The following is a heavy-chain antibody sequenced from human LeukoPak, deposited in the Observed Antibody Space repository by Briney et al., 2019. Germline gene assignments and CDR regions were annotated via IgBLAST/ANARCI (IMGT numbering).Heavy chain of an antibody. CDR3: ASSGSGSYPDY. J-gene: IGHJ4*02. V-gene: IGHV3-64*01. Sequence: GGSLRLSCAASGFTFSSYAMHWVRQAPGKGLEYVSAISSNGGSTYYANSVKGRFTISRDNSKNTLYLQMGSLRAEDMAVYYCASSGSGSYPDYWGQGTLVTVSS. CDR1: GFTFSSYA. CDR2: ISSNGGST. D-gene: IGHD3-10*01.